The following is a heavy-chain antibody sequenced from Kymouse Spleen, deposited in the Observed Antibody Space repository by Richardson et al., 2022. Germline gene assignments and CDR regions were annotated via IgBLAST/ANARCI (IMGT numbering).Heavy chain of an antibody. D-gene: IGHD6-19*01. CDR1: GFTFSSYG. Sequence: QVQLVESGGGVVQPGRSLRLSCAASGFTFSSYGMHWVRQAPGKGLEWVAVISYDGSNKYYADSVKGRFTISRDNSKNTLYLQMNSLRAEDTAVYYCAKMAVAAPRAFYYYYGMDVWGQGTTVTVSS. CDR2: ISYDGSNK. CDR3: AKMAVAAPRAFYYYYGMDV. J-gene: IGHJ6*02. V-gene: IGHV3-30*18.